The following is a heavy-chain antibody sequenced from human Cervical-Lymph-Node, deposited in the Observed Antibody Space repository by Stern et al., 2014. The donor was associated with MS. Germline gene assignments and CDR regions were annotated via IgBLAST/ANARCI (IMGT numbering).Heavy chain of an antibody. CDR2: NSACYGPP. D-gene: IGHD6-19*01. CDR1: GYTFTTYG. CDR3: VREGEVAGVVFFGY. Sequence: VQLLESGGEVKKPGASVKVSCKTSGYTFTTYGISWVRQAPVQGLQWMGWNSACYGPPTYAQHLQGRVTMTVDTTTRTAYMELRKLRAADTAVYYCVREGEVAGVVFFGYWGQGSLVTVSS. J-gene: IGHJ4*02. V-gene: IGHV1-18*04.